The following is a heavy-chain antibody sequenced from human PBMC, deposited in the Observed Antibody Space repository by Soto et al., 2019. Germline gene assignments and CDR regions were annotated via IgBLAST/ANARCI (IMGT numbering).Heavy chain of an antibody. CDR3: ARCSLGYVVGWFDP. CDR2: IIPIFGTA. J-gene: IGHJ5*02. Sequence: ASVKVSCKASGGTFSSYAISWVRQAPGQGLEWMGGIIPIFGTANYAQKFQGRVTITADESTSTAYMELSSLRSEDTAVYYCARCSLGYVVGWFDPWGQGTLVTVSS. CDR1: GGTFSSYA. D-gene: IGHD5-12*01. V-gene: IGHV1-69*13.